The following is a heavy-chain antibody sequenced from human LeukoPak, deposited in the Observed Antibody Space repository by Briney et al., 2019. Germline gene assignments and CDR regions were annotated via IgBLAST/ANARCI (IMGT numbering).Heavy chain of an antibody. CDR1: GYSFTNHW. D-gene: IGHD4-23*01. CDR2: IFPGDSDT. V-gene: IGHV5-51*01. Sequence: GESLKISCKGSGYSFTNHWFGWVRQTPGKGLEWMGIIFPGDSDTRYSPSFQGQVTISADKSITTAYLQWNSLKASDTAMYYWASPGVTLWEPFKFCGQGTQVTASS. J-gene: IGHJ4*02. CDR3: ASPGVTLWEPFKF.